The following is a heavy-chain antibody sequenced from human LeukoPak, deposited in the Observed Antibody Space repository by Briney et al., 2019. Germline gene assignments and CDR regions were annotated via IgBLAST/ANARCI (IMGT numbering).Heavy chain of an antibody. D-gene: IGHD2-15*01. J-gene: IGHJ4*02. Sequence: GGSLRLSCAASGFTFSNYAMSWVRQAPGKGLEWVSVISGSGGSTYHADSVKGRFTISRDNSNNTLYLQMNSLRAEDTAIYFCAKVRSAVVAAATNYWGQGTLVTVSS. CDR2: ISGSGGST. CDR1: GFTFSNYA. CDR3: AKVRSAVVAAATNY. V-gene: IGHV3-23*01.